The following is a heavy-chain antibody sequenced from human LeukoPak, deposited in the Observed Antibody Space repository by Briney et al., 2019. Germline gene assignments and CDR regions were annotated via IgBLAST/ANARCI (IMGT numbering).Heavy chain of an antibody. CDR3: ARETGYGSRWSKDAFDI. CDR2: ISWNGVST. V-gene: IGHV3-20*04. CDR1: GFTFDDYG. Sequence: PGGSLRLSCAASGFTFDDYGMSWIRQAPGKGLEWVSGISWNGVSTGYADSVEGRFTISRDKTKNSLYLQMNSLRVEDTALYYCARETGYGSRWSKDAFDIWGPGTMVTVSS. J-gene: IGHJ3*02. D-gene: IGHD6-13*01.